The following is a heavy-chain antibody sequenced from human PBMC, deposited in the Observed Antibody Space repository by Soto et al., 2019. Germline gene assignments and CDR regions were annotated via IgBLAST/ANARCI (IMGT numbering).Heavy chain of an antibody. CDR3: ARDRDGGRNWFDP. V-gene: IGHV4-59*01. CDR1: GGSISRYY. Sequence: SETLSLTCTVSGGSISRYYWSWIRQPPGKGLEWIGYTYYSGSTNYNPSLKSRVTISVDTSKNQFSLKLSSLTAADTAVYYCARDRDGGRNWFDPWGQGIQVTVSS. J-gene: IGHJ5*02. D-gene: IGHD3-10*01. CDR2: TYYSGST.